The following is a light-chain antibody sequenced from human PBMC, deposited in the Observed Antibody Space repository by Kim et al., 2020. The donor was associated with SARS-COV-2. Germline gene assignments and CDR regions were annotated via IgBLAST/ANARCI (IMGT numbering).Light chain of an antibody. J-gene: IGKJ2*01. CDR2: GAS. Sequence: DIQMTQSPSSLSASVGDRVTITCRASQSIRSYLNWYQQESGKAPKLLIYGASSLPSGVPSRFSGSGSGTDFTLTISSLQPEDFATYYCQQSYSGPHTFGQGTKVDIK. CDR3: QQSYSGPHT. V-gene: IGKV1-39*01. CDR1: QSIRSY.